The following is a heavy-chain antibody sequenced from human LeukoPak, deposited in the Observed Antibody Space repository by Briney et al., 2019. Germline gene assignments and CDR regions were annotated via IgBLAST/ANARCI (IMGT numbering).Heavy chain of an antibody. CDR3: AREIGEIYDSSGYRDY. J-gene: IGHJ4*02. CDR2: IWYDGSNK. D-gene: IGHD3-22*01. V-gene: IGHV3-33*01. CDR1: GFTFSSYG. Sequence: GGSLRLSCAASGFTFSSYGMHWVRQARGKGLEWVAVIWYDGSNKYYADSVKGRFTISRDNSKNTLYLQMNSLRAEDTAVYYCAREIGEIYDSSGYRDYWGQGTLVTVSS.